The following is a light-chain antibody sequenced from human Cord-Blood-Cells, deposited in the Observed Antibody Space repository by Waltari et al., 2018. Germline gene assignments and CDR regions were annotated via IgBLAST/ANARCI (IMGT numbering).Light chain of an antibody. CDR1: SPNIGAGYD. CDR2: GNS. J-gene: IGLJ3*02. V-gene: IGLV1-40*01. Sequence: QSVLTQPPSVSGAPGQRVTISCTGSSPNIGAGYDVHWYQQLPGTAPKLLIYGNSHRPSGVPDRFSGSKSGTSASLAITGLQAEDEADYYCQSYDSSLSGSVFGGGTKLTVL. CDR3: QSYDSSLSGSV.